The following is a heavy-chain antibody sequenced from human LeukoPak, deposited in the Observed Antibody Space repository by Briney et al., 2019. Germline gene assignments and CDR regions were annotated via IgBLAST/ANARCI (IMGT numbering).Heavy chain of an antibody. CDR1: GGSISGYF. Sequence: PSETLSLTCTVSGGSISGYFWSWVRQPPGKGLEWIGHVAHSGNTNCNPSLKSRVTISVDTSKNQFSLRLSSVTAADTAVYYCARCDPFYFDYWGQGTPVTVSS. J-gene: IGHJ4*02. D-gene: IGHD2-21*02. V-gene: IGHV4-59*08. CDR3: ARCDPFYFDY. CDR2: VAHSGNT.